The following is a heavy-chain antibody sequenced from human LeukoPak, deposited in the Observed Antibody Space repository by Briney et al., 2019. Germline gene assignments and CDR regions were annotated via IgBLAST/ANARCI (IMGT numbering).Heavy chain of an antibody. V-gene: IGHV3-23*01. CDR1: GFSFRNYA. Sequence: GGSLRLSCEASGFSFRNYAMNWVRQAPGKGLEWVASISGTGGSTFYADFAKGRFIISRDNSKDTLSPQLNSLTGTDTAVYFCAKGSVAIPQFFKSWGRGILVTVSS. CDR3: AKGSVAIPQFFKS. D-gene: IGHD2-21*01. J-gene: IGHJ4*02. CDR2: ISGTGGST.